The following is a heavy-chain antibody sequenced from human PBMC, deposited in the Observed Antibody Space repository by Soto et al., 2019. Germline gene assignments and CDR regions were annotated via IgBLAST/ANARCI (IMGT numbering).Heavy chain of an antibody. CDR3: ARTHRPYSSGWYLYFDY. V-gene: IGHV3-53*01. D-gene: IGHD6-19*01. CDR1: GFTVSSNY. J-gene: IGHJ4*02. CDR2: IYSGGST. Sequence: GGSLRLSCAASGFTVSSNYMSWVRQAPGKGLEWVSVIYSGGSTYYADSVKGRFTISRDNSKNTLYLQMNSLRAEDTAVYYCARTHRPYSSGWYLYFDYWGQGTLVTVSS.